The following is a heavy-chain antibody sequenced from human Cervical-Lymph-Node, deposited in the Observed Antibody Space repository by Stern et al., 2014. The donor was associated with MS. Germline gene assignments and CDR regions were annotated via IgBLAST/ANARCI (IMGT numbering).Heavy chain of an antibody. CDR1: GGSISSGNYY. Sequence: VQLVESGPGLVKPSQTLSLTCTVSGGSISSGNYYWSWIRQHPGKGLEWIGSIYPSGGTSSNPPLKSRVSTSIEPSKNPFSLKLSPVTAADPSGYYCARGSREVLLPRFYFDYWGQGTLVTGSS. CDR2: IYPSGGT. V-gene: IGHV4-31*03. D-gene: IGHD3-3*01. CDR3: ARGSREVLLPRFYFDY. J-gene: IGHJ4*02.